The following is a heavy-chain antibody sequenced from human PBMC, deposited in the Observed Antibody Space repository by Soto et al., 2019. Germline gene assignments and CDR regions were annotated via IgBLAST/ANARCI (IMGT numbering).Heavy chain of an antibody. CDR1: GGSISSYY. J-gene: IGHJ5*02. Sequence: SETLSFTCTVSGGSISSYYWSWIRQPPGKGLEWIGYIYYSGSTNYNPSLKSRVTISVDTSKNQFSRKLSSVTAADTAVYYCARERLLRVWFDPWGQGTLVTVSS. V-gene: IGHV4-59*01. CDR2: IYYSGST. D-gene: IGHD6-25*01. CDR3: ARERLLRVWFDP.